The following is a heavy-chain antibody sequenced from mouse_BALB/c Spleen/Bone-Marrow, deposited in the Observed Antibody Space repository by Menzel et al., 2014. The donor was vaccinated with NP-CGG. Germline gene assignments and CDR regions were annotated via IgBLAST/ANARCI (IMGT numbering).Heavy chain of an antibody. J-gene: IGHJ4*01. CDR2: IYPGSGST. CDR1: GYTFTSYW. CDR3: TRYYVYYAMDY. V-gene: IGHV1S22*01. Sequence: LQQSGSELVRPGASVKLSCKASGYTFTSYWMHWVKQRPGQGLEWIGNIYPGSGSTNYDEKFKSKATLTVDTSSSTAYMQLSSLTSEDSAVYYRTRYYVYYAMDYWGQGTSVTVSS. D-gene: IGHD1-1*01.